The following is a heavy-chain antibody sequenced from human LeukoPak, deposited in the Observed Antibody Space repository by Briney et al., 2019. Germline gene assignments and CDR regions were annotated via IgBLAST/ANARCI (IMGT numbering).Heavy chain of an antibody. J-gene: IGHJ5*02. D-gene: IGHD4-17*01. V-gene: IGHV4-59*08. CDR2: IYYSGST. Sequence: PSGTLSLTCTVSGGSISSYYWSWIRQPPGKGLEWIGYIYYSGSTNYNPSLKSRVTISVDTSKNQFSLKLSSVTAADTAVYYCARDYGDYGLTWFDPWGQGTLVTVSS. CDR1: GGSISSYY. CDR3: ARDYGDYGLTWFDP.